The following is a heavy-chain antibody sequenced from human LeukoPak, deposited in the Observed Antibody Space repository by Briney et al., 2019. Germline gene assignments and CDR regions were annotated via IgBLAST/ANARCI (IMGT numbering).Heavy chain of an antibody. CDR2: IYYSGST. CDR3: AGGEAGDGFDY. J-gene: IGHJ4*02. CDR1: GGSISSYY. D-gene: IGHD3-10*01. Sequence: SETLSLTCTVSGGSISSYYLSWIRQPPGKGLEWIGYIYYSGSTNYNPSLKSRVTISVDTSKNQFSLKLSSVTAADTAVYYCAGGEAGDGFDYWGQGTPVTVSS. V-gene: IGHV4-59*01.